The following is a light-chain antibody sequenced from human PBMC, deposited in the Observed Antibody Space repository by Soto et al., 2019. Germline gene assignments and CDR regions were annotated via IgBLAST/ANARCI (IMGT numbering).Light chain of an antibody. CDR2: DAS. V-gene: IGKV3-11*01. Sequence: DIVLTQSPSTLSSSPGQRATLSCQASQSISSYLTWYQQKPGQAPRLLIHDASNWPAGTPARFSGSGSGTDFTLTISSLQPDDFAVYYCQQSISSPRTFGQGTRVEIK. CDR3: QQSISSPRT. J-gene: IGKJ1*01. CDR1: QSISSY.